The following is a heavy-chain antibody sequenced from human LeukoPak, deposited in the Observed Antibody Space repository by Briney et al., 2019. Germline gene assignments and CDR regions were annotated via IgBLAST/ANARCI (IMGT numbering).Heavy chain of an antibody. V-gene: IGHV3-48*03. CDR1: GFTFSSYE. CDR3: AKADYDILTAFDY. CDR2: IRGSGSSI. J-gene: IGHJ4*02. D-gene: IGHD3-9*01. Sequence: GGSLRLSCAASGFTFSSYEMDWVRQAPGKGLEGVSDIRGSGSSIYYADSVKGRFTISRDNAKNSLYLQMTSLRAEDTALYYCAKADYDILTAFDYWGQGTLVTVSS.